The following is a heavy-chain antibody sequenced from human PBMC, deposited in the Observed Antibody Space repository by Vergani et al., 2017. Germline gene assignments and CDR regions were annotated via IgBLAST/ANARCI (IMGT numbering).Heavy chain of an antibody. D-gene: IGHD6-6*01. J-gene: IGHJ4*02. Sequence: EVQLVESGGGLVQPGGSLRLSCSASGFTFSSYAMHCVRQAPGKGLEYVSAISSNGGSTYYADSVKGRFTISRDNSKNTLYLQMNSLRAEDTAVYYCAKDRGIAARLLGYWGQGTLVTVSS. V-gene: IGHV3-64D*06. CDR1: GFTFSSYA. CDR2: ISSNGGST. CDR3: AKDRGIAARLLGY.